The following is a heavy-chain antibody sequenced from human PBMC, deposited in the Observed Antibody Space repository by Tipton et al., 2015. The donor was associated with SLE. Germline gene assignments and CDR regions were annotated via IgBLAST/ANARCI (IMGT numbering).Heavy chain of an antibody. Sequence: GLVKPSETLSLTCTVSGGSISSHYWSWIRQPPGKGLEWIGYIYYSGSTNYNPSLKSRATISVDTSKNQFSLKLSSVTAADTAVYYCARARGGVVYCFDYWGQGALVTVSS. J-gene: IGHJ4*02. CDR3: ARARGGVVYCFDY. CDR1: GGSISSHY. D-gene: IGHD3-16*01. CDR2: IYYSGST. V-gene: IGHV4-59*11.